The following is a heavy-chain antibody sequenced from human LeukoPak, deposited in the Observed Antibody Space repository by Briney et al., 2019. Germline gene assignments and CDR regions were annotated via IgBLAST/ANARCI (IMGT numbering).Heavy chain of an antibody. CDR3: ARARYSSGWYAFDI. CDR1: GASINRGSYY. J-gene: IGHJ3*02. V-gene: IGHV4-61*01. D-gene: IGHD6-19*01. CDR2: IYYSGST. Sequence: PSQTLSLTCNVSGASINRGSYYWSWIRQPPGKGLEWIGYIYYSGSTNYNPSLKSRVTISVDTSKNQFSLKLSSVTAADTAVYYCARARYSSGWYAFDIWGQGTMVTVSS.